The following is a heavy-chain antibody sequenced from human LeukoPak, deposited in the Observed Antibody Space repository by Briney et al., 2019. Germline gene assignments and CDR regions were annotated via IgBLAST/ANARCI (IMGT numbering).Heavy chain of an antibody. CDR2: ISRRGKTL. V-gene: IGHV3-11*01. CDR1: GFTFSDHD. D-gene: IGHD2-8*01. Sequence: GGSLRLSCAASGFTFSDHDMSWLRQAPGKGLECVSHISRRGKTLYYADSVKGRFTITRDNAKNSLYLQLNSLRAEDTAVYYCARDLYAQAFDVWGQGTMVTVSS. J-gene: IGHJ3*01. CDR3: ARDLYAQAFDV.